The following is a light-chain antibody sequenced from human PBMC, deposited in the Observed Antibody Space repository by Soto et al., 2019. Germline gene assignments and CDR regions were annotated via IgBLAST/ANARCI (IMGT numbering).Light chain of an antibody. V-gene: IGKV3-20*01. J-gene: IGKJ2*01. Sequence: EIVLTQSPGSLSLSPRERATLSCRASQSVSSNHLAWYQQKPGQAPRLLIYGASRRAAGIPDRFSGSGSGTDFTLTLSRLEPEDFAVYYCQQYVGSTYTFGQGTKVEIK. CDR2: GAS. CDR1: QSVSSNH. CDR3: QQYVGSTYT.